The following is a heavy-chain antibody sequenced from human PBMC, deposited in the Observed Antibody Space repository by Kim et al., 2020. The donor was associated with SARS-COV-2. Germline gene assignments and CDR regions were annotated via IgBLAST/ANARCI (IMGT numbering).Heavy chain of an antibody. V-gene: IGHV3-53*04. J-gene: IGHJ5*02. CDR3: AVGVMGAILTS. D-gene: IGHD1-26*01. CDR2: T. Sequence: TYNADSVKGRFTISRHNSKNTLYLQMNSLRAEDTAVYYCAVGVMGAILTSWGQGTLVTVSS.